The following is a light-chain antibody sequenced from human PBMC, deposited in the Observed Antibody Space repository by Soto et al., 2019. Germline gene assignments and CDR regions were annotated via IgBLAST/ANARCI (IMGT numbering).Light chain of an antibody. V-gene: IGLV2-8*01. J-gene: IGLJ7*01. CDR1: SSDVGSYNL. Sequence: QSALTQPASVSGSPGQSITISCTGTSSDVGSYNLVSWYQQHPGKAPKLMIYEVSKRPSGVPDRFSGSKSGNTASLTVSGLQAEDEADYYCSSYAGSNNYVFGTGTQLTVL. CDR2: EVS. CDR3: SSYAGSNNYV.